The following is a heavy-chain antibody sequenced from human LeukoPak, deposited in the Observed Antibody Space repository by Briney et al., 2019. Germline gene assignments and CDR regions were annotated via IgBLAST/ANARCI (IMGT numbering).Heavy chain of an antibody. D-gene: IGHD2-2*01. J-gene: IGHJ5*02. Sequence: SETLSLTCAVYGGSFSGYYWSWIRQPPGKGLEWIGEINHSGSTNYNPSLKSRVTISVDTSKNQFSLKLSSVTAADTAVYYCARTERGIVVVPAARGWFDPWGQGTLVTVSS. CDR3: ARTERGIVVVPAARGWFDP. CDR2: INHSGST. CDR1: GGSFSGYY. V-gene: IGHV4-34*01.